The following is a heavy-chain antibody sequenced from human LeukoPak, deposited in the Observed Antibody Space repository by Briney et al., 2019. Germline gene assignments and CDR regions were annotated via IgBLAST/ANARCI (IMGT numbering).Heavy chain of an antibody. CDR2: ISTSSSYI. CDR3: ARAQKRDCSRTSCLYYFDS. CDR1: GFTFSSYS. D-gene: IGHD2-2*01. J-gene: IGHJ4*02. V-gene: IGHV3-21*01. Sequence: GGSLRLSCAASGFTFSSYSMNWARQAPGKGLEWVSSISTSSSYIYYADSMKGRFTISRDNAKNSLYLHMNSLRTDDTAVYYCARAQKRDCSRTSCLYYFDSWGQGSLVTVSS.